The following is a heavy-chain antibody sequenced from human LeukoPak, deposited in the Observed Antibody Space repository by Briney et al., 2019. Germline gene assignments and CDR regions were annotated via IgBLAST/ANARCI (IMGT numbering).Heavy chain of an antibody. Sequence: GGSLRLSCAASGFTLRSYGMQWVRQAPGKGLEWVADISYDGSNKYYADSVKGRFTISRDNSKNTLYLQMNSLRAEDTAVYYCAKDLQLLALGDYYYGMDVWGKGTTVTVSS. V-gene: IGHV3-30*18. CDR3: AKDLQLLALGDYYYGMDV. CDR1: GFTLRSYG. J-gene: IGHJ6*04. D-gene: IGHD2-2*01. CDR2: ISYDGSNK.